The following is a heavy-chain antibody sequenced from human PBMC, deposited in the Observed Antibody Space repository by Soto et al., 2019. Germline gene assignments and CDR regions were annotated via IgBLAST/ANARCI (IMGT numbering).Heavy chain of an antibody. Sequence: GGSLRLSCAASGFTVSSNYMSWVRQAPGKGLEWVSVIYSGGSTYYADSVKGRFTISRDNSKNTLYLQMNSLRAEDTAVYYCARDRSIAVAGTVRYYYYGMDVWGQGTTVTVSS. V-gene: IGHV3-53*01. J-gene: IGHJ6*02. D-gene: IGHD6-19*01. CDR3: ARDRSIAVAGTVRYYYYGMDV. CDR2: IYSGGST. CDR1: GFTVSSNY.